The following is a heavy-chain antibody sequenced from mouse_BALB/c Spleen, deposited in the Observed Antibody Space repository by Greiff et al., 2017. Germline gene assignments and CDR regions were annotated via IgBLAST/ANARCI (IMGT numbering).Heavy chain of an antibody. D-gene: IGHD2-3*01. CDR2: ISSGSSTI. Sequence: DVQLVESGGGLVQPGGSRKLSCAASGFTFSSFGMYWVRQAPEKGLEWVAYISSGSSTIYYADTVKGRFTISRDNPKNTLFLQMTSLRSEDTAMYYCARGGDGNYFDYRGQGTTLTVSS. CDR1: GFTFSSFG. CDR3: ARGGDGNYFDY. J-gene: IGHJ2*01. V-gene: IGHV5-17*02.